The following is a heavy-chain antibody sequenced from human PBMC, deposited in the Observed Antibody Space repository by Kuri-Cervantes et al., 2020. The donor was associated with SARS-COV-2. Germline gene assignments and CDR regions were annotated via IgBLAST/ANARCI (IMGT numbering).Heavy chain of an antibody. J-gene: IGHJ4*02. D-gene: IGHD3-22*01. CDR1: GFSLSTRGMC. Sequence: SGPTLVKPTQTLTLTCTFSGFSLSTRGMCVSWIRQPPGKALEWLARIDWDDDKYYTTSLKTRLTISKDTSKNQVVLTMTNMDPVDTATYYCALADDSSGYYRRWGQGTLVTVSS. V-gene: IGHV2-70*11. CDR2: IDWDDDK. CDR3: ALADDSSGYYRR.